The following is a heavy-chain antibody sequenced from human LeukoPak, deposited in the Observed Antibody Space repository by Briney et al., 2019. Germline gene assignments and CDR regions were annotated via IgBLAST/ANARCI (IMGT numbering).Heavy chain of an antibody. CDR2: ISAYNGNT. Sequence: ASVKVSCKASGYTFSIYGFSWVGQPPGQGLEWVGWISAYNGNTDYAQKFQGRVTMTTDTSTSTAHMELRSLRSDDTAVYYCARQGYSGHSQGAADYWGQGTLVTVSS. CDR3: ARQGYSGHSQGAADY. CDR1: GYTFSIYG. J-gene: IGHJ4*02. D-gene: IGHD4-23*01. V-gene: IGHV1-18*01.